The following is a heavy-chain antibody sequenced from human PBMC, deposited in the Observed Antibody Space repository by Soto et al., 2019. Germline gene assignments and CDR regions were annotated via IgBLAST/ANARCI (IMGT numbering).Heavy chain of an antibody. CDR3: ASQSYDSSGYY. D-gene: IGHD3-22*01. CDR1: GFTFSSYE. V-gene: IGHV3-48*03. CDR2: ISSSGSTI. J-gene: IGHJ4*02. Sequence: GGSLRLSCAASGFTFSSYEMNWVRQAPGKGLEWVSYISSSGSTIYYADSVKGRFTISRDNAKNSLYLQMNSLRAEDTAVYCGASQSYDSSGYYWGQGTLVTVSS.